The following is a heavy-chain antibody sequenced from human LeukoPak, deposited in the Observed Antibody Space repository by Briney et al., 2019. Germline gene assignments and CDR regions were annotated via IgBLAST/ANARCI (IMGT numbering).Heavy chain of an antibody. CDR1: GFTFSSYA. CDR3: ANQPHRKTAARGN. CDR2: ISGSGGST. J-gene: IGHJ4*02. D-gene: IGHD6-6*01. Sequence: GGSLRLSCAVSGFTFSSYAMSWVRQAPGKGLEWVSAISGSGGSTYYADSVKGRFTISRDNSKNTLYLQMNSLRAEDTAVYYCANQPHRKTAARGNWGQGTLVTVSS. V-gene: IGHV3-23*01.